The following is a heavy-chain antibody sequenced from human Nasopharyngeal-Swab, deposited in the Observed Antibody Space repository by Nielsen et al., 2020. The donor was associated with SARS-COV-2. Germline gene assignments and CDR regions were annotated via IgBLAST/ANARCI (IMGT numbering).Heavy chain of an antibody. CDR3: ARGDGRYYFDY. J-gene: IGHJ4*02. CDR1: GGTFSSYA. V-gene: IGHV1-69*10. CDR2: IIPILGIA. D-gene: IGHD5-24*01. Sequence: SVKVSCKASGGTFSSYAISWVRQAPGQGLEWMGGIIPILGIANYAQKFQGRVTITADKSTSTAYMELSSLRSEDKAVYYCARGDGRYYFDYWGQGTLVTVSS.